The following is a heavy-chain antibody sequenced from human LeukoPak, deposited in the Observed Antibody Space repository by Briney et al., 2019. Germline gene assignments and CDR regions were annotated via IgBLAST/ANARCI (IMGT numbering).Heavy chain of an antibody. CDR3: ARDGSGQWLDY. D-gene: IGHD3-10*01. Sequence: GPSVKLSCKASGYTFTSYGFSWVREAPGQGHEWMGWINAYNGDTNFAQKVQGRVTLTTDTSTSTAYMELRSLRSDDTAVYYCARDGSGQWLDYWGQGTLVTVSS. V-gene: IGHV1-18*01. CDR1: GYTFTSYG. CDR2: INAYNGDT. J-gene: IGHJ4*02.